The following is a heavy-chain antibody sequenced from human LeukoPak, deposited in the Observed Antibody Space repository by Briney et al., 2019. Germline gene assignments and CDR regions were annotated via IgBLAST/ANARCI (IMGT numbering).Heavy chain of an antibody. CDR2: IYHSGST. V-gene: IGHV4-38-2*01. CDR1: GYSISSGYY. J-gene: IGHJ3*02. D-gene: IGHD5-12*01. CDR3: ARTGTWITIDI. Sequence: SETLSLTCAVSGYSISSGYYWGWIRQPPGKGLEWIGSIYHSGSTYYNPSLKSRVTISVDTSKSQFSLKLSSVTAADTAVYYCARTGTWITIDIWGQGTMVTVSS.